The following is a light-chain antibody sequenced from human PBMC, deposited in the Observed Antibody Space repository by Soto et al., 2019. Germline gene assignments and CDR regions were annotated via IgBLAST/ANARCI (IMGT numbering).Light chain of an antibody. CDR3: HQYNNWPPYT. CDR2: GAS. CDR1: QSVSSD. Sequence: EIVMTQPPATLSVSPGERVTLSCRASQSVSSDLAWYQQKPGQTPRLLIYGASTRATGIPARFSGSGSGTDFTLAISSLQSEDFAIYYCHQYNNWPPYTFGQGTKVDIK. J-gene: IGKJ2*01. V-gene: IGKV3-15*01.